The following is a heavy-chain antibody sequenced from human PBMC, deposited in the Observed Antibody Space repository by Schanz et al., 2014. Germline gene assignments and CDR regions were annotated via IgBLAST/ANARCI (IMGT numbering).Heavy chain of an antibody. V-gene: IGHV3-21*01. CDR1: GFAFSAYS. D-gene: IGHD4-17*01. Sequence: EVQLVESGGGLVKPGGSLRLSCAASGFAFSAYSMNWVRQAPGKGLEWVSSISSSGSYIYFPDSVKGRFTISRDNAKNSLYLQMNSLRAEDTAVYYCARVRAYDYGAEAHGMDVWGHGTTATFSS. CDR3: ARVRAYDYGAEAHGMDV. CDR2: ISSSGSYI. J-gene: IGHJ6*02.